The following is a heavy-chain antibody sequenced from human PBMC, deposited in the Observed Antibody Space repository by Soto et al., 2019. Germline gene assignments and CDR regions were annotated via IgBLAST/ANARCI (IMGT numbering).Heavy chain of an antibody. J-gene: IGHJ4*02. D-gene: IGHD2-21*02. V-gene: IGHV1-58*01. Sequence: ASVTVSCKASGFTFTSSAVQWVRQARGQRLEWIGWIVVGSGNTNYAQKFQERVTITRDMSTSTAYMELSSLRSEDTAVYYCARSIVVVTALDYWGQETLVTVSS. CDR3: ARSIVVVTALDY. CDR2: IVVGSGNT. CDR1: GFTFTSSA.